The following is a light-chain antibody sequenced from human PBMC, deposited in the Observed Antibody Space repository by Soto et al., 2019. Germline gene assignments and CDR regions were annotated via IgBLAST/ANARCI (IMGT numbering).Light chain of an antibody. CDR2: LDSDGSH. CDR3: QTWGTGVQVV. J-gene: IGLJ2*01. Sequence: VLTQSPSASASLGASVKVTCTLSSGHSSYAIAWHQQQPEKGPRYLMKLDSDGSHSKGDGIPDRFSGSSSGAERYLTISSLQSEDEADYYCQTWGTGVQVVFGGGTKLTVL. V-gene: IGLV4-69*02. CDR1: SGHSSYA.